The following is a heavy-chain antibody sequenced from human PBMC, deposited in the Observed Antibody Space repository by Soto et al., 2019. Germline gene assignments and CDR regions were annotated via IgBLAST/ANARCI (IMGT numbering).Heavy chain of an antibody. V-gene: IGHV1-2*04. Sequence: ASVKVSCKASGYTFTGYYMHWVRQAPGQGLEWMGWINPNSGGTNYAQKFQGWVTMTRDTSISTAYMELSRLRSDDTAVYYCARDNTDCSGGSCARTFDYWGQGSLVTVSS. CDR3: ARDNTDCSGGSCARTFDY. CDR2: INPNSGGT. CDR1: GYTFTGYY. J-gene: IGHJ4*02. D-gene: IGHD2-15*01.